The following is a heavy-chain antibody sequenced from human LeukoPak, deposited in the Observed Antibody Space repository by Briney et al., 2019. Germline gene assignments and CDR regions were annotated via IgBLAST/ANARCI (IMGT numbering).Heavy chain of an antibody. J-gene: IGHJ4*02. CDR1: GYTFTGYY. D-gene: IGHD2-15*01. V-gene: IGHV1-2*02. CDR2: INPNGGGT. Sequence: ASVKVSCKASGYTFTGYYMHWVRQAPGQGLEWMGWINPNGGGTNYAQKFQGRVTMTRDTSISTAYMELSSLRSDNTAVYYCARVGYCSGGTCPYYFDLWGQGTLVTVSS. CDR3: ARVGYCSGGTCPYYFDL.